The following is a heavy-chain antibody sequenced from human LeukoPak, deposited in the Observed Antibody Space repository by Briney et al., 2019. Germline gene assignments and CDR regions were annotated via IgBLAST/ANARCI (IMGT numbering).Heavy chain of an antibody. D-gene: IGHD3-10*01. Sequence: GGSLRLSCAASGFTFSSYAMSWVRQAPGKGLEWVSAISGSGGSTYYADSVKGRFTISRDNSKNTLYLQMNSLRAEDTAVYYCAREKRGASRVYGMDVWGQGTTVTVSS. CDR2: ISGSGGST. CDR3: AREKRGASRVYGMDV. CDR1: GFTFSSYA. V-gene: IGHV3-23*01. J-gene: IGHJ6*02.